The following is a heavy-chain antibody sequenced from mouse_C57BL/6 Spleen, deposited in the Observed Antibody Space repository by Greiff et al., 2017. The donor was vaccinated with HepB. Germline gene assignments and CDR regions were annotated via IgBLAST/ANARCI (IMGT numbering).Heavy chain of an antibody. CDR3: VKAVSGVVYAMDY. CDR1: GFTFTDYY. CDR2: IRNKANGYTT. J-gene: IGHJ4*01. Sequence: DVQLVESGGGLVQPGASLRLSCAASGFTFTDYYMSWVSQPPGKAPEWLAVIRNKANGYTTEYTASVKGRFTISRDDSLHILYLQMNTRRAEDSATYYYVKAVSGVVYAMDYWGQGTSVTVSS. V-gene: IGHV7-4*01. D-gene: IGHD3-1*01.